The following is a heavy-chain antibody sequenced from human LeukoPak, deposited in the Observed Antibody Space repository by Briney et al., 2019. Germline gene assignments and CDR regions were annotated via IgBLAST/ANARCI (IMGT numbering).Heavy chain of an antibody. CDR3: ARDGSTYTINFYQALDV. CDR2: ISYDGSNK. D-gene: IGHD1-26*01. V-gene: IGHV3-33*05. Sequence: GGSLRLSCAASGFTFSSYGMHWVRQAPGKGLEWVAVISYDGSNKYYADSVKGRFTISRDNSKNTVYLQMNSLRAEDTATYYCARDGSTYTINFYQALDVWGQGTMVTVSS. CDR1: GFTFSSYG. J-gene: IGHJ3*01.